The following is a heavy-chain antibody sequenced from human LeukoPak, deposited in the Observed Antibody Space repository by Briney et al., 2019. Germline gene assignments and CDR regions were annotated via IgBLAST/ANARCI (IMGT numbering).Heavy chain of an antibody. CDR2: IYYSGST. CDR3: ARRQYSSSSILLGY. D-gene: IGHD6-6*01. Sequence: SETLSLTCTVSGGSIRGYYWSWIRQPPGKGLEWIGYIYYSGSTNYNPSLKSRVTISVDTSKNQFSLKLSSVTAADTAVYYCARRQYSSSSILLGYWGQGTLVTVSS. J-gene: IGHJ4*02. V-gene: IGHV4-59*08. CDR1: GGSIRGYY.